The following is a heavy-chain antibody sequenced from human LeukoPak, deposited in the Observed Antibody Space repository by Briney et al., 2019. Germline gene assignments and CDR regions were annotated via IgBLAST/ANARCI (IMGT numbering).Heavy chain of an antibody. Sequence: SVKVSCKASGGTSSSYAISWVRQAPGQGLEWMGGIIPIFGTANYAQKFQGRVTITADESTSTAYMELSSLRSEDTAVYYCARSGPDAFDIWGQGTMVTVSS. CDR2: IIPIFGTA. CDR3: ARSGPDAFDI. V-gene: IGHV1-69*13. J-gene: IGHJ3*02. D-gene: IGHD5-12*01. CDR1: GGTSSSYA.